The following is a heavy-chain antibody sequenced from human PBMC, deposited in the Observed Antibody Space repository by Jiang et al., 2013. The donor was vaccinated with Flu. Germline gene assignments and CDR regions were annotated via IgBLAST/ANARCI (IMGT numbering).Heavy chain of an antibody. Sequence: CKASGYTFTSYAMNWVRQAPGQGLEWMGWINTNTGNPTYAQGFTGRFVFSLDTSVSTAYLQISSLKAEDTAVYYCARQYCSGGSCYGPGYYYYYGMDVWGQGTTVTVSS. CDR3: ARQYCSGGSCYGPGYYYYYGMDV. D-gene: IGHD2-15*01. CDR2: INTNTGNP. V-gene: IGHV7-4-1*02. CDR1: GYTFTSYA. J-gene: IGHJ6*02.